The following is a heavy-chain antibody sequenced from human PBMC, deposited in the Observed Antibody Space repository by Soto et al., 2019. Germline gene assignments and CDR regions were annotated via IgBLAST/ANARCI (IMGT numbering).Heavy chain of an antibody. V-gene: IGHV3-33*01. Sequence: ESGGGVVQPGRSLRLSCAASGFTFSSYGMHWVRQAPGKGLEWVAVIWYDGSNKYYADSVKGRFTISRDNSKNTLYLQMNSLRAEDTAVYYCAGGGGPFDYWGQGTLVTVSS. CDR2: IWYDGSNK. CDR3: AGGGGPFDY. J-gene: IGHJ4*02. CDR1: GFTFSSYG. D-gene: IGHD3-10*01.